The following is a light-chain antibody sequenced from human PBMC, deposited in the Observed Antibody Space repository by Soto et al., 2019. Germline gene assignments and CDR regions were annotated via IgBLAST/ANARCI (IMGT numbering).Light chain of an antibody. CDR1: QRVSSY. CDR3: QQRSNWLFT. J-gene: IGKJ4*01. CDR2: DPP. Sequence: EIVLTQSPATLSLSPGERATLSCRASQRVSSYLAWYQQKPGQAPRLLIYDPPNRATGIPARFSGIGSGTDFTITISSLEPEDFAVYYCQQRSNWLFTFGEGTKVEIK. V-gene: IGKV3-11*01.